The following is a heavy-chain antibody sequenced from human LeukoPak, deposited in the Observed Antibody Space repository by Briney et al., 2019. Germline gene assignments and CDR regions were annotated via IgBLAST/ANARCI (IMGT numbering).Heavy chain of an antibody. CDR2: ISANKGNT. V-gene: IGHV1-18*01. CDR1: GYTFTSYG. Sequence: ASVKVSCKASGYTFTSYGISWVRQAPGQGLEWMGWISANKGNTDYAQNFQGRVTLTTDTSTRTAYMELRSLRFDDTAEYYCARVGPRPFDYWGQGTLVTVSS. CDR3: ARVGPRPFDY. J-gene: IGHJ4*02.